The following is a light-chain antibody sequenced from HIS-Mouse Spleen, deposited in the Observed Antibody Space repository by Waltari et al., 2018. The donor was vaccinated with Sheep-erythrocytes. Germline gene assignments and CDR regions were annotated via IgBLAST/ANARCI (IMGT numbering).Light chain of an antibody. Sequence: SYELTQPPSVSVSPGQTARITCSGYALPKKYAYWYQQKSGQAPVLVIYEDSKRPSGIPERFSGSKSGNTASLTISGLQAEDEADYYCCSYTGSYTLVFGGGTKLTVL. V-gene: IGLV3-10*01. CDR3: CSYTGSYTLV. CDR2: EDS. J-gene: IGLJ2*01. CDR1: ALPKKY.